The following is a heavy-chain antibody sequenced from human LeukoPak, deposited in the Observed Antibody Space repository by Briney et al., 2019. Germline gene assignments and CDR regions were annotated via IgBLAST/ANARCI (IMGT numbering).Heavy chain of an antibody. D-gene: IGHD2-21*02. CDR2: IYYSGST. J-gene: IGHJ4*02. Sequence: PSETLSLTCTVSSDSIYSSNYYWGWIRQPPGKGLEWIGSIYYSGSTYYNSSLKSRVTISVDTSKNQFSLKLSSLTAADTAVYYCARAAYCGGDCYLFDYWGQGTLVTVSS. CDR1: SDSIYSSNYY. CDR3: ARAAYCGGDCYLFDY. V-gene: IGHV4-39*01.